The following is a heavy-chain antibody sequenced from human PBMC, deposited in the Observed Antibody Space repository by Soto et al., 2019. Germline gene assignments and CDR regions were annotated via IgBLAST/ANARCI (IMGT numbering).Heavy chain of an antibody. V-gene: IGHV4-34*01. CDR2: IDHSGYT. J-gene: IGHJ5*02. CDR1: GVSFSGYY. D-gene: IGHD3-3*01. Sequence: SATLSLTCSVYGVSFSGYYWNWIRQPPGKGLEWIGEIDHSGYTNYNPSLKSRVTISVDTSKNQFSLRLTSVTAADTAVYYCARVRDWFDPWGQGTLVTVSS. CDR3: ARVRDWFDP.